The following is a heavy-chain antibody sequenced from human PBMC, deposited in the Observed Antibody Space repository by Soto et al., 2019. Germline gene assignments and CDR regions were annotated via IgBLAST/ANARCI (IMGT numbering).Heavy chain of an antibody. Sequence: QVQLVQSGAEVKKPGASVKVSCKASGYTSTSYDINWVRQATGQGLEWMGWMNPNSGNTGYAQKFQGRVTMTRNTSISTAYMELSSLRSEDTAVYYCARVRIVLVPAAKNWFDPWGQGTLVTVSS. V-gene: IGHV1-8*01. CDR1: GYTSTSYD. D-gene: IGHD2-2*01. J-gene: IGHJ5*02. CDR2: MNPNSGNT. CDR3: ARVRIVLVPAAKNWFDP.